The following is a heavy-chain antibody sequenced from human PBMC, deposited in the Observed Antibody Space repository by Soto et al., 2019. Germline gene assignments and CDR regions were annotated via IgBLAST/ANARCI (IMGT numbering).Heavy chain of an antibody. Sequence: GGSLRLSCAASGFTFSSYSMNWVRQAPGKGLEWVSYISSSSSTIYQADSVKGRFTISRDNAKNSLYLQMNSLRDEDTAVYYCASQKDSRGYYYYYYGMDVWGQGTTVTVSS. CDR1: GFTFSSYS. CDR3: ASQKDSRGYYYYYYGMDV. D-gene: IGHD3-22*01. CDR2: ISSSSSTI. V-gene: IGHV3-48*02. J-gene: IGHJ6*02.